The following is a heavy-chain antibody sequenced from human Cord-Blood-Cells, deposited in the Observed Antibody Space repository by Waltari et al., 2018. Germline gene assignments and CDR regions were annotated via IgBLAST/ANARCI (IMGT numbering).Heavy chain of an antibody. CDR3: ARDSAGRPDY. Sequence: QVQLVESGGGVVQPGRSLRLSCAASGFTFSSYAMHWVRQAPGKGLEWVAVISYDGSNKYYADSLKGRFTISRDNSKNTLYLQMNSLRAEDTAVYYCARDSAGRPDYWGQGTLVTVSS. CDR2: ISYDGSNK. CDR1: GFTFSSYA. D-gene: IGHD6-13*01. V-gene: IGHV3-30*04. J-gene: IGHJ4*02.